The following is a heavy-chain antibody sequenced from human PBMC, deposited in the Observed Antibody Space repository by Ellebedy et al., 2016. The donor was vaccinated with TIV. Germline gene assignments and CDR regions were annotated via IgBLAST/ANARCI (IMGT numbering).Heavy chain of an antibody. Sequence: ASVKVSXXASGYTFTSYGISWVRQAPGQGLEWMGWISAYNGNTNYAQKLQGRVTMTRDTSISTAYMELSRLRSDDTAVYYCARQDSSYDPWGQGTLVTVSS. J-gene: IGHJ5*02. CDR2: ISAYNGNT. D-gene: IGHD2-15*01. V-gene: IGHV1-18*01. CDR1: GYTFTSYG. CDR3: ARQDSSYDP.